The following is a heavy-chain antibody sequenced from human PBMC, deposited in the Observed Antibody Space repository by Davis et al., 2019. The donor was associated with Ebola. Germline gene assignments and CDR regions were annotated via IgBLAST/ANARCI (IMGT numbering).Heavy chain of an antibody. D-gene: IGHD3-22*01. J-gene: IGHJ6*04. CDR3: ARGRMWLSYYYYGMDV. CDR2: IYYSGST. Sequence: MPSETLSLTCTVSGGSISSYYWSWIRQPPGKGLEWIGYIYYSGSTNYNPSLKSRVTISVDTSKNQFSLKLSSVTAADTAVYYCARGRMWLSYYYYGMDVWGKGTTVTVSS. V-gene: IGHV4-59*01. CDR1: GGSISSYY.